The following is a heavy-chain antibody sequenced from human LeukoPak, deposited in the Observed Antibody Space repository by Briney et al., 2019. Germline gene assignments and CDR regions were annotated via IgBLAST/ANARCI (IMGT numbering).Heavy chain of an antibody. CDR2: IIPIFGTS. CDR1: GGTFSSYA. J-gene: IGHJ3*02. CDR3: ARDAPYYYGSGSYIDAFDI. D-gene: IGHD3-10*01. Sequence: SVKVSCKASGGTFSSYAISWVRQAPGQGLEWMGGIIPIFGTSNYAQKFQGRVTITADESTSTAYMDLSSLRSEDTAMYYCARDAPYYYGSGSYIDAFDIWGQGTMVTASS. V-gene: IGHV1-69*13.